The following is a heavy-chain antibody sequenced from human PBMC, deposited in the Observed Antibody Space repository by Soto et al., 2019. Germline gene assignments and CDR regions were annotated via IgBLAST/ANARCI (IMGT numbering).Heavy chain of an antibody. CDR2: ISDYNGNK. V-gene: IGHV1-18*01. CDR3: ARVGYYYYYIDV. D-gene: IGHD1-26*01. J-gene: IGHJ6*03. Sequence: ATGKVSCKASGYTFTSDGISRVGKAPGKGIERRGWISDYNGNKNYGQKLQGRVNMNTDKSTSTAEMERRSLRTDDKAVYSCARVGYYYYYIDVWVKGTTVTV. CDR1: GYTFTSDG.